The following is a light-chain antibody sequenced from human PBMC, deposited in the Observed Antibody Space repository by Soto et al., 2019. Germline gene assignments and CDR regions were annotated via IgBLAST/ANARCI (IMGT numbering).Light chain of an antibody. CDR1: QSVGSNY. V-gene: IGKV3-20*01. CDR2: GAS. J-gene: IGKJ1*01. CDR3: QQYGNSPWT. Sequence: DIVLTQSPGTLCLSPGERATLSCRASQSVGSNYLAWYQQKPGQAPRLLIYGASSRATGIPDRFSGSGSGTDFTLTISRLEPEDFAVYYCQQYGNSPWTFGQGTKGDIK.